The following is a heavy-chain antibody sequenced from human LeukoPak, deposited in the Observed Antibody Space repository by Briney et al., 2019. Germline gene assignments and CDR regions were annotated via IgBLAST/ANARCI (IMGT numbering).Heavy chain of an antibody. D-gene: IGHD3-22*01. Sequence: SGTLSLTCAVSGGPISSSNWWSWVRQPPGKGLEWIGEIYHSGSTNYNPSLKSRVTISVDKSKNQFSLKLSSVTAADTAVYYCGSGTMIVVVITTLYYWGQGTLVTVSS. CDR3: GSGTMIVVVITTLYY. V-gene: IGHV4-4*02. CDR1: GGPISSSNW. CDR2: IYHSGST. J-gene: IGHJ4*02.